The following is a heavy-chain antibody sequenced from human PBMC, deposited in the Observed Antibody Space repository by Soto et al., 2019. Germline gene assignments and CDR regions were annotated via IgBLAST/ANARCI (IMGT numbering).Heavy chain of an antibody. CDR2: INPNSGGT. V-gene: IGHV1-2*02. CDR1: GYTFTGYY. Sequence: ASVKVSCKASGYTFTGYYMHWVRQAPGQGLEWMGWINPNSGGTNYAQKFRGRVTMTRDTSISTAYMELSRLRSDDTAVYYCARMGRVYCSSTSCYDYYYYGMDVWGQGTTVTVS. D-gene: IGHD2-2*01. CDR3: ARMGRVYCSSTSCYDYYYYGMDV. J-gene: IGHJ6*02.